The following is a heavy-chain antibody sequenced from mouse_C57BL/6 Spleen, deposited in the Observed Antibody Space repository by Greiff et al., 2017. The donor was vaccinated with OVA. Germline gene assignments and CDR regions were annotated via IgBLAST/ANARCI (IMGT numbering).Heavy chain of an antibody. Sequence: QVQLQQSGAELVKPGASVKLSCKASGYTFTSYWMQWVKQRPGQGLEWIGEIDPSDSYTNYNQKFKGKATLTVDTSSSTAYMQLSSLTSEDSAVYYCAIYGSSSYYFDDWGQGTTLTVSS. CDR1: GYTFTSYW. CDR2: IDPSDSYT. V-gene: IGHV1-50*01. J-gene: IGHJ2*01. CDR3: AIYGSSSYYFDD. D-gene: IGHD1-1*01.